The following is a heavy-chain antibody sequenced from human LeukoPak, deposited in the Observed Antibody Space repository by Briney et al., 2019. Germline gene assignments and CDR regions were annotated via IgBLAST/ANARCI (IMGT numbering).Heavy chain of an antibody. CDR2: IKQDGSEK. CDR1: TFSFSAYS. V-gene: IGHV3-7*01. Sequence: PGGSLRLSCTASTFSFSAYSMNWVRQAPGKGLEWVANIKQDGSEKYYVDSVKGRFTISRDNAKNSLYLQMNSLRVEDTAVYYCARDSDVPFDYWGQGTLVTVSS. J-gene: IGHJ4*02. CDR3: ARDSDVPFDY. D-gene: IGHD3-16*01.